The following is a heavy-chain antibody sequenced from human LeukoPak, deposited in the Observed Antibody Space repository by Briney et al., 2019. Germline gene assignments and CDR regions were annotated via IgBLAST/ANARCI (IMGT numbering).Heavy chain of an antibody. CDR2: ISAYNGNT. D-gene: IGHD2-15*01. V-gene: IGHV1-18*01. Sequence: ASVKVSCKASGYTFTSYGISWVRQAPGQGLEWMGWISAYNGNTNYAQKLQGRVTMTTDTSTSTVYMELSSLRSEDTAVYYCAALGYCSGGSCFGNDAFDIWGQGTMVTVSS. CDR1: GYTFTSYG. J-gene: IGHJ3*02. CDR3: AALGYCSGGSCFGNDAFDI.